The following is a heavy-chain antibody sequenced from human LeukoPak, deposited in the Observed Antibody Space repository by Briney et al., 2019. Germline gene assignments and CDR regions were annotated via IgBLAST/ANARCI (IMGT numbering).Heavy chain of an antibody. Sequence: PGGPLRLSCAASGFTFSNYAMSWVRQAPGKGLEWVSTISGSGGSTYYADSVKGRFTISRDSSKNTLYLLMNSLRAEDTAVYYCAKGSGVAAVVPVAYYWGQGTLVTVSS. CDR2: ISGSGGST. CDR3: AKGSGVAAVVPVAYY. CDR1: GFTFSNYA. V-gene: IGHV3-23*01. J-gene: IGHJ4*02. D-gene: IGHD4-23*01.